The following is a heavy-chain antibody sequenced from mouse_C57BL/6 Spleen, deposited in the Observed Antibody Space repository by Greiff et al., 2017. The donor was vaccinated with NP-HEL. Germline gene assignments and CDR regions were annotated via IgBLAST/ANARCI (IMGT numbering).Heavy chain of an antibody. Sequence: VQLQQPGAELVRPGSSVKLSCKASGYTFTSYWMHWVKQRPIQGLEWIGNIDPSDSEPHYNQKFKDKATFTVDKSSSTAYMQLSSLTSEDSAVYYCAREDYYGPSFYYWGQGTTLTVSS. V-gene: IGHV1-52*01. CDR1: GYTFTSYW. CDR3: AREDYYGPSFYY. CDR2: IDPSDSEP. D-gene: IGHD1-1*01. J-gene: IGHJ2*01.